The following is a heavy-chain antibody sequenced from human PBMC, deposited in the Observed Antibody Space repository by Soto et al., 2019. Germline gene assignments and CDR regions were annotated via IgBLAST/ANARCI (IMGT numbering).Heavy chain of an antibody. CDR1: GFSLSTSGVG. D-gene: IGHD5-18*01. CDR2: IYWDDDK. V-gene: IGHV2-5*02. CDR3: AHRRFATAMATPFDY. Sequence: QITLKESGPTLVKPTQTLTLTCTFSGFSLSTSGVGVGWIRQPPGKALEWLALIYWDDDKRYSPSLKSRLTIXXDXSIXQVVLTMTNMDPVDTATYYCAHRRFATAMATPFDYWGQGTLVTVSS. J-gene: IGHJ4*02.